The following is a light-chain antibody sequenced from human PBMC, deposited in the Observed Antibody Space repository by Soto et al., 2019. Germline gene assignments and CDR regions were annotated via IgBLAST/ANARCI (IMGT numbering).Light chain of an antibody. V-gene: IGKV4-1*01. CDR3: QQYYTTPLT. Sequence: DIVMTQSPDSLSVSLGERATIKCKSSQSVLYSSNNKNYLGWYQQKPGKPPKLLIYWASTRESGVPDRFSGSGSGTDFTLTISSLQAEDVALYYCQQYYTTPLTFGGGTKVEIK. CDR1: QSVLYSSNNKNY. CDR2: WAS. J-gene: IGKJ4*01.